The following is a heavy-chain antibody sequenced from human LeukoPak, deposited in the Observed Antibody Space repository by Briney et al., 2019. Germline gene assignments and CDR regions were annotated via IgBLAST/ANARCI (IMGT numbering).Heavy chain of an antibody. CDR2: VYYSGST. J-gene: IGHJ4*02. CDR3: ASGYSSSWLLDY. CDR1: GGSVSGYY. Sequence: SETLSLTCVVSGGSVSGYYWGWIRQPPGRGLEWIGYVYYSGSTNYNPSFKSRITISVDTSRNQFSLQLSSVTAADTAVYYCASGYSSSWLLDYWGQGTLVTVSS. D-gene: IGHD6-13*01. V-gene: IGHV4-59*02.